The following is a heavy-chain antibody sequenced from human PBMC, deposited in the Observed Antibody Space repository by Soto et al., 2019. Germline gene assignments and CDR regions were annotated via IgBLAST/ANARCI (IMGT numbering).Heavy chain of an antibody. J-gene: IGHJ6*02. V-gene: IGHV1-69*13. CDR1: GGTFSSYA. D-gene: IGHD3-3*01. Sequence: EASVKVSCKASGGTFSSYAISWVRQAPGQGLEWMGGIIPIFGTANYAQKFQGRVTITADESTSTAYMELSSLRSEDTAVYYCARNKVKPSYDFWRVASDGMDVWGQGTTVTVSS. CDR3: ARNKVKPSYDFWRVASDGMDV. CDR2: IIPIFGTA.